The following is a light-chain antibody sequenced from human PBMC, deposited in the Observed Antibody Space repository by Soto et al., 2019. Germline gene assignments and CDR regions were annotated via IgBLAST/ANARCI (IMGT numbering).Light chain of an antibody. V-gene: IGKV3-11*01. Sequence: EIVLTQSPATLSSSPGERATLSCKASQSLSNYLAWYQQKPGQAPRLLIFDASIRATGTPGRFSGSGSGTDFTLTISSLEPEDFAVYYCQQYGRSPTTFGQGTKVDIK. CDR1: QSLSNY. CDR3: QQYGRSPTT. CDR2: DAS. J-gene: IGKJ1*01.